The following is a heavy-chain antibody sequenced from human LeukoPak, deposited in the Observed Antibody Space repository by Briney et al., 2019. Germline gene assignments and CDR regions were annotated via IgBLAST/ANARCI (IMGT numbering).Heavy chain of an antibody. CDR3: ARSSYTSSWYPDY. V-gene: IGHV3-21*01. CDR2: ISSSSSYI. J-gene: IGHJ4*02. D-gene: IGHD6-13*01. Sequence: GSLRLSCAASGFTFHTYTMNWVRQAPGKGLEWVSSISSSSSYIYYADSVKGRFTISRDNAEDSLYLQMNSLRAEDTAVYYCARSSYTSSWYPDYWGQGTLVTVSS. CDR1: GFTFHTYT.